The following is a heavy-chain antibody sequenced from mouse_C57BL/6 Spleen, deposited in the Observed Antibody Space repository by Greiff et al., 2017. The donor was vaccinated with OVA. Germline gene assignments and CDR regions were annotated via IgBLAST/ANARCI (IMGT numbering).Heavy chain of an antibody. Sequence: EVQVVESGGGLVQPGGSLKLSCAASGFTFSDYGMAWVRQAPRKGPEWVAFISNLAYSIYYADTVTGRFTISRENAKNTLYLEMSSLRSEDTAMYYCARHRTGTYAMDYWGQGTSVTVSS. CDR2: ISNLAYSI. V-gene: IGHV5-15*01. CDR1: GFTFSDYG. D-gene: IGHD4-1*01. J-gene: IGHJ4*01. CDR3: ARHRTGTYAMDY.